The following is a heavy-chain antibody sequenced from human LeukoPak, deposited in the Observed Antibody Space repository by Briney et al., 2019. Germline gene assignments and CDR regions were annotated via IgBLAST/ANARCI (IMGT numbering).Heavy chain of an antibody. Sequence: PGGSLRLSCAASGFTFSSYAMSWVRQAPGKGLEWVSSISNSGGRTFYTDSVKGRFTISRDNSKITLYLQMNSLRAEDTAVYYCAKSYNGYESKPDYWGQGTQVTVSS. CDR3: AKSYNGYESKPDY. D-gene: IGHD5-12*01. CDR2: ISNSGGRT. CDR1: GFTFSSYA. V-gene: IGHV3-23*01. J-gene: IGHJ4*02.